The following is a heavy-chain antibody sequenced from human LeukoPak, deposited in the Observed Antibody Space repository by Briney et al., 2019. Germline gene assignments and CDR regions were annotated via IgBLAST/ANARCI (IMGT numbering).Heavy chain of an antibody. J-gene: IGHJ5*02. CDR1: AGSISSYY. CDR2: IYYSGST. D-gene: IGHD3-10*01. Sequence: SETLSPTCTVSAGSISSYYWSWIRQPPGKGLEWNGYIYYSGSTNYNPSLKSRVTISVATSKNQFSLKLSSVTAADTAVYYCARVRHYYGSGSYHWCDPWGEGTLVTVSS. V-gene: IGHV4-59*01. CDR3: ARVRHYYGSGSYHWCDP.